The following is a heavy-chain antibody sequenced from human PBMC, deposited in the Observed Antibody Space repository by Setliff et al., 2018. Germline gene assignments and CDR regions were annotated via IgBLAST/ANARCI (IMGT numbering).Heavy chain of an antibody. J-gene: IGHJ3*02. CDR1: GFSFSSYE. CDR2: ISSFGSTI. V-gene: IGHV3-48*03. Sequence: GGSLRLSCAASGFSFSSYEMNWVRQAPGKGLEWVSYISSFGSTIDYADSVKGRFTISRDNARNSLYLQMNNLRAEDTATYYCARLQPSLPDAFDIWGQGTMVTVSS. D-gene: IGHD5-18*01. CDR3: ARLQPSLPDAFDI.